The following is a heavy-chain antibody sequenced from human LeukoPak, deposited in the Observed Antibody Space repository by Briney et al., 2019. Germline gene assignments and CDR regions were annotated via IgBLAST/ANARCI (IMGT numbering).Heavy chain of an antibody. D-gene: IGHD1-1*01. V-gene: IGHV3-23*01. Sequence: GGSLRLSCATSGFTFINYAMTWVRQAPGKGLEWVSAISGSGGDTYYAHSVKGRFTSSRDNSQSTLYLQMSNLRVEDTAVYYCAKNLRTGTAFYDFWGQGTQVTVSS. J-gene: IGHJ4*02. CDR1: GFTFINYA. CDR3: AKNLRTGTAFYDF. CDR2: ISGSGGDT.